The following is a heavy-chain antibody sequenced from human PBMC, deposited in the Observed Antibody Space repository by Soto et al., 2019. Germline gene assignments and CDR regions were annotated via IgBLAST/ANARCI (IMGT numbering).Heavy chain of an antibody. V-gene: IGHV1-69*13. Sequence: SVKVSCKASGGTFSSYAISWVRQAPGQGLEWMGGIIPIFGTANYAQKFQGRVTITADESTSTAYMELSSLRSEDTAVYYCASAASIAARRSLDYWGQGTLVTVSS. CDR3: ASAASIAARRSLDY. D-gene: IGHD6-6*01. J-gene: IGHJ4*02. CDR2: IIPIFGTA. CDR1: GGTFSSYA.